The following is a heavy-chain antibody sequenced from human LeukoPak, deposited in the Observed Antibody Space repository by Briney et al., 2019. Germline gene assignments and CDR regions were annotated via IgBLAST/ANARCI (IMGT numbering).Heavy chain of an antibody. J-gene: IGHJ4*02. Sequence: GGSLRLSCAASRFTFSNFAMSWVRQAPGKGLEWISVIYIDGTTYYADSVKGRFTISRDQANNTLYLQMNTLRDEDTAVYYCARGPRYSFHWGQGTLVSVSS. CDR1: RFTFSNFA. V-gene: IGHV3-23*03. CDR3: ARGPRYSFH. D-gene: IGHD6-13*01. CDR2: IYIDGTT.